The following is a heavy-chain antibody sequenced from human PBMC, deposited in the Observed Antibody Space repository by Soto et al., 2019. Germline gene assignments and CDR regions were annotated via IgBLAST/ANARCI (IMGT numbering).Heavy chain of an antibody. V-gene: IGHV3-23*01. Sequence: EVPLLESGGGLVQPGGSLRLSCAAYGFTFSSYAMSWVRQAPGKGLEWVSAISGSGGSTYYADSVKGRFTISRDNSKNTLYLQMNSLRAEDTAVYYCARRSSGWYFDYWGQGTLVTVSS. J-gene: IGHJ4*02. D-gene: IGHD6-19*01. CDR2: ISGSGGST. CDR3: ARRSSGWYFDY. CDR1: GFTFSSYA.